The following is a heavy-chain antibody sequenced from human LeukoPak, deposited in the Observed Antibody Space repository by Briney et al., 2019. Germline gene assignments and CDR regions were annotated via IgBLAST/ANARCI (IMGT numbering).Heavy chain of an antibody. CDR2: ISSSSSYI. CDR1: GFTFSSYS. J-gene: IGHJ5*02. Sequence: GGSLRLSCAASGFTFSSYSMNWVRQAPGKGLEWVSSISSSSSYIYYADSVKGRFTISRDNSKNTLYLQMNSLRGEDTAVYYCARAAAETGSFRDNWFDPWGQGTLVTVSS. V-gene: IGHV3-21*01. CDR3: ARAAAETGSFRDNWFDP. D-gene: IGHD3-9*01.